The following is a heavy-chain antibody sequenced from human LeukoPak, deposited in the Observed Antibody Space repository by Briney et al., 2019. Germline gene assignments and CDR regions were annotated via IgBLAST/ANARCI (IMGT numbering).Heavy chain of an antibody. Sequence: GGSLRLSCAASGFTFSSYSMNWVRQAPGKGLEWVSSISSSSSYIYYADSVKGRFTISRDNAKNSLYLQMNSLRAEDTAVYYCARDWPYYYDSRPKGAFDIWGQGTMVTVSS. V-gene: IGHV3-21*01. CDR1: GFTFSSYS. CDR3: ARDWPYYYDSRPKGAFDI. J-gene: IGHJ3*02. D-gene: IGHD3-22*01. CDR2: ISSSSSYI.